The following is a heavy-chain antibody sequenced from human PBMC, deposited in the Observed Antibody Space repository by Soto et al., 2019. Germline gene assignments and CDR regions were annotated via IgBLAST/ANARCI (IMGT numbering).Heavy chain of an antibody. CDR2: ISAYNGNT. D-gene: IGHD3-16*02. Sequence: QVQLVQSGAEVKKPGASVKVSCKASGYTFTSYGISWVRQAPGQGLEGRVWISAYNGNTDYAQKLQGRFTMTTDTSTSTAYMELRSLRSDDTAVYSCARDSVNYDYIWGSYRYPTWDYWGQGTLVTVSS. V-gene: IGHV1-18*01. CDR1: GYTFTSYG. CDR3: ARDSVNYDYIWGSYRYPTWDY. J-gene: IGHJ4*02.